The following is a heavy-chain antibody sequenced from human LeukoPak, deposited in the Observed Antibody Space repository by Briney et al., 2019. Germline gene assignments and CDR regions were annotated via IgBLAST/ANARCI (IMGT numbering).Heavy chain of an antibody. Sequence: PGGSLRLSCAASGFLFSTYAMHWVRQTPGKGLEWVAVISFDGNNKYYADSVKGRFTISRDDSRNTLYLQMNSLRAEDTAMYFCARDTYGCDYWGQGTLVTVSS. CDR2: ISFDGNNK. V-gene: IGHV3-30-3*01. D-gene: IGHD4-17*01. CDR3: ARDTYGCDY. J-gene: IGHJ4*02. CDR1: GFLFSTYA.